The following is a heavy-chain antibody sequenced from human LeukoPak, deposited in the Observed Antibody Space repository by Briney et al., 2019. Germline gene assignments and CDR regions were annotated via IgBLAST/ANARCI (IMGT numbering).Heavy chain of an antibody. J-gene: IGHJ4*02. CDR2: IYYSGST. V-gene: IGHV4-59*01. D-gene: IGHD2/OR15-2a*01. Sequence: SETLSLTCTVPGGSISSNDWSWIRQPPGKALEGIGYIYYSGSTHYNASLNSRVTISVDTSKNQFSLKLSSVTAADTAVYYCAKARVSYPYYFDYWGQGTLVTVSS. CDR1: GGSISSND. CDR3: AKARVSYPYYFDY.